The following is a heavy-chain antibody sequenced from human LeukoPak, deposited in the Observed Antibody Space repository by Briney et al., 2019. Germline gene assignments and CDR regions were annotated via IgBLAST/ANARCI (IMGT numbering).Heavy chain of an antibody. Sequence: GGSLRLSCATSGFPFRDHGMHWVRQAPGKRLEWVAVTWNDGSKKFYVDSVKGRFTISKDNSQRTLYLQMNDLRVEDTAVYYCARPGDAYYYYYMDVWGKGTTVIVSS. CDR1: GFPFRDHG. CDR2: TWNDGSKK. D-gene: IGHD1-1*01. V-gene: IGHV3-33*01. J-gene: IGHJ6*03. CDR3: ARPGDAYYYYYMDV.